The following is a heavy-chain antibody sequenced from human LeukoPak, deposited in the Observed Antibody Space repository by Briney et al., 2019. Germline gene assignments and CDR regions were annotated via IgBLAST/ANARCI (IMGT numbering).Heavy chain of an antibody. D-gene: IGHD1-26*01. V-gene: IGHV4-34*01. Sequence: SETLSLTCAVYGGSFSGYYWSWIRQPPGKGLEWIGEINHSGSTNYNPSLKSRVTISVDTPKNQFSLKLSSVTAADTAVYYCARDFGGSYHFDYWGQGTLVTVSS. CDR2: INHSGST. J-gene: IGHJ4*02. CDR3: ARDFGGSYHFDY. CDR1: GGSFSGYY.